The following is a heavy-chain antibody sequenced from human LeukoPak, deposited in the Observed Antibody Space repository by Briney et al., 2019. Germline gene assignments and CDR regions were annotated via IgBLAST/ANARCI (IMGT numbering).Heavy chain of an antibody. CDR1: GYTFTSYY. CDR3: TRGVLPARFDS. CDR2: INPSGGST. D-gene: IGHD2-2*01. Sequence: ASVKVSCKASGYTFTSYYMHWVRQAPGQGLEWMGIINPSGGSTSYAQKFQGRVTMTRDMSTSTVYMELSSLISDDTAVYYCTRGVLPARFDSWGQGTLVAVTS. V-gene: IGHV1-46*01. J-gene: IGHJ5*01.